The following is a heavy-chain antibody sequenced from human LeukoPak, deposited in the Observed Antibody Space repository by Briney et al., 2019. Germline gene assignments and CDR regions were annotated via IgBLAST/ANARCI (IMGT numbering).Heavy chain of an antibody. CDR2: IYRSGST. V-gene: IGHV4-30-2*01. J-gene: IGHJ5*01. CDR3: ARVSLPYYGSGISGWFDS. Sequence: SETLSLTCSVSGGSIISGAYSWTWIRQPPGMGLDWIGYIYRSGSTYYNPSLKSRVTISVDRSRQQISLRLSSMTAADTAIYYCARVSLPYYGSGISGWFDSWGQGTLVTVSS. D-gene: IGHD3-10*01. CDR1: GGSIISGAYS.